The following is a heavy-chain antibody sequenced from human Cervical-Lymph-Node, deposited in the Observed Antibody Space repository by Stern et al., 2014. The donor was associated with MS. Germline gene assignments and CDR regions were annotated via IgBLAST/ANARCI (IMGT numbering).Heavy chain of an antibody. Sequence: QVQLVQSGAEVAKPAASLTVSCKASGHSIAVYWLSQAPGHRLGWKGRIITGNGDTNYSQKFQGRVTITRDTFASTAYMELRSLRSEDTAVYYCTGLAGPLDSWGQGTLVTVSS. D-gene: IGHD3-10*01. CDR2: IITGNGDT. J-gene: IGHJ5*01. CDR3: TGLAGPLDS. V-gene: IGHV1-3*04. CDR1: GHSIAVY.